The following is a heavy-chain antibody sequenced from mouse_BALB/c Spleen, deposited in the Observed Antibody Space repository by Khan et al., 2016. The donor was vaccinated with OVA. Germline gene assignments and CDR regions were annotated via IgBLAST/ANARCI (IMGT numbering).Heavy chain of an antibody. CDR1: GYTFTSYW. J-gene: IGHJ3*01. D-gene: IGHD4-1*01. Sequence: VQLKQSGPVLARPGASVKMSCKASGYTFTSYWMHWVKQRPGQGLEWIGDIYPRNTDTTYNQKFKGKAKLTAVTSTSTAYMELSSLTNEDSAVYYCTRRNWDVAWFAYWGQGTLVTVSA. CDR3: TRRNWDVAWFAY. V-gene: IGHV1-5*01. CDR2: IYPRNTDT.